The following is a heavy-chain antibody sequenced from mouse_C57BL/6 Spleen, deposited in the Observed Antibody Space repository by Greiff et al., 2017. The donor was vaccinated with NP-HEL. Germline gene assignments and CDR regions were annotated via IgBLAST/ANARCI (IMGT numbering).Heavy chain of an antibody. CDR2: INPSTGGT. CDR1: GYSFTGYY. CDR3: ARDGYPYYYAMDY. J-gene: IGHJ4*01. Sequence: EVQLQQSGPELVKPGASVKISCKASGYSFTGYYMNWVKQSPEKSLEWIGEINPSTGGTTYNQKFKAKATLTVDKSSSTAYMQLKSLTSEDSAVYYCARDGYPYYYAMDYGGKGTSVTVSS. D-gene: IGHD2-3*01. V-gene: IGHV1-42*01.